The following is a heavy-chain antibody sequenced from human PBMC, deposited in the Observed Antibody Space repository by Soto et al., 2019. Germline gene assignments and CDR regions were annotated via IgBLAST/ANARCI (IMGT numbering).Heavy chain of an antibody. Sequence: QSGGSLRLSCTAPGFTFGDYAMSWVRQAPEKGLEWVGFTRSKTYGGTIEYAASVKGRFTISRDDSKSIAYLQMNSLKTEDTAVYYCTRVSLELLDTGVDYWGQGTLVTVSS. CDR1: GFTFGDYA. J-gene: IGHJ4*02. V-gene: IGHV3-49*04. CDR2: TRSKTYGGTI. CDR3: TRVSLELLDTGVDY. D-gene: IGHD1-7*01.